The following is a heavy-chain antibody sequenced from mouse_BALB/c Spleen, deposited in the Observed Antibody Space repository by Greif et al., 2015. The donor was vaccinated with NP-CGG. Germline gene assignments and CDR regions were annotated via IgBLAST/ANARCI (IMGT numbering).Heavy chain of an antibody. CDR1: GYTFTSYV. V-gene: IGHV1-14*01. CDR2: INPYNDGT. J-gene: IGHJ4*01. CDR3: AGITTVVDYYAMDY. D-gene: IGHD1-1*01. Sequence: EVQLQQSGPELVKPGASVKMSCEASGYTFTSYVMHWVKRKPGQGLEWIGYINPYNDGTKYNEKFKGKATLTSDKSSSTAYMELSSLTSEDSAVYYCAGITTVVDYYAMDYWGQRTSVTVSS.